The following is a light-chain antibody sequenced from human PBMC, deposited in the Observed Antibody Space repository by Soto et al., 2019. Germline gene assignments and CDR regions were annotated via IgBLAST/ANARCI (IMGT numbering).Light chain of an antibody. J-gene: IGKJ4*01. V-gene: IGKV3-20*01. CDR3: QQYSSSPLT. Sequence: EIVLTQSPGTLSLSPGERATLSCRASQSVSSSYLAWYQQKPGQAPRLLIYGASSRATGIPDRFSGSGSGTDFTLTISRLEPEDFAVYYCQQYSSSPLTFGGGTMVDI. CDR2: GAS. CDR1: QSVSSSY.